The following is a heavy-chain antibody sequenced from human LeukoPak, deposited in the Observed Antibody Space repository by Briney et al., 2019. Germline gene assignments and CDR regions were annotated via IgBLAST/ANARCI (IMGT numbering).Heavy chain of an antibody. CDR1: GFTFSSYE. CDR2: ISSSGSTI. J-gene: IGHJ4*02. D-gene: IGHD6-13*01. Sequence: GGSLRLSCAASGFTFSSYEMNWVRQAPGKGLEWVSYISSSGSTIYYADSVKGRFTISRDNAKNSLYLQTNSLRAEDTAVYYCARGYSSQFDYWGQGTLVTVSS. CDR3: ARGYSSQFDY. V-gene: IGHV3-48*03.